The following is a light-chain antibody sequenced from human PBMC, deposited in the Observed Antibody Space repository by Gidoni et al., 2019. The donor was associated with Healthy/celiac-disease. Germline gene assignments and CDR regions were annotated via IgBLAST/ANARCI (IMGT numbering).Light chain of an antibody. CDR2: EVS. Sequence: QSALTQPDSVSGSHGQSIHISCTGTSSDVGGYNYVSWYQQHPGKAPKLMIYEVSNLPSGFSTRFSGSKSCITASLTISGLHASYEADYYFRSYTIRGWVFRGGTYLTVL. V-gene: IGLV2-14*01. CDR3: RSYTIRGWV. J-gene: IGLJ3*02. CDR1: SSDVGGYNY.